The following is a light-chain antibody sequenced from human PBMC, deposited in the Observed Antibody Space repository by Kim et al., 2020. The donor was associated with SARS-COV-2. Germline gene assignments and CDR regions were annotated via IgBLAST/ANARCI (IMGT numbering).Light chain of an antibody. J-gene: IGKJ2*01. CDR2: DAS. CDR3: QHYDNFPYT. Sequence: DIQMTQSPSSLSASVGDRVTITCHASQDITNFLNWYQQRPGKAPKLLMYDASILESGVPSRFSGSGYGTHFILTINDLQPEDIATYYCQHYDNFPYTFGPGTKLEI. CDR1: QDITNF. V-gene: IGKV1-33*01.